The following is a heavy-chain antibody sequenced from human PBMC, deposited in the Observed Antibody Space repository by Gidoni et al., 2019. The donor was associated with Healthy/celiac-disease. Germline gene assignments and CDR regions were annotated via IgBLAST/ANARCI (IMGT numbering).Heavy chain of an antibody. CDR1: GGSISSYY. CDR3: ARVVPRITMFGVVMGNWFDP. Sequence: QVQLQESGPGLVKPSETLSLTCTVSGGSISSYYWSWIRQPPGKGLEWIGYIYYSGSTNYNPSLKSRVTISVDTSKNQFSLKLSSVTAADTAVYYCARVVPRITMFGVVMGNWFDPWGQGTLVTVSS. D-gene: IGHD3-3*01. CDR2: IYYSGST. V-gene: IGHV4-59*01. J-gene: IGHJ5*02.